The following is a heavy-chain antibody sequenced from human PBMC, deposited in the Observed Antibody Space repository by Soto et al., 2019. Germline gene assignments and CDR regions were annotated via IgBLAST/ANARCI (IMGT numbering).Heavy chain of an antibody. Sequence: QVQLQESGPGLVKPSGTLSLTCAVSGGSISSSNWWSWVRQPPGKGLEWIGEIYHSGSTNYTPSLKRRVTISVDKSKNEFSLKLSSVTAADTAVYYCARDYMVRGVMRWFDPWGQGTLVTVSS. CDR3: ARDYMVRGVMRWFDP. D-gene: IGHD3-10*01. CDR2: IYHSGST. V-gene: IGHV4-4*02. J-gene: IGHJ5*02. CDR1: GGSISSSNW.